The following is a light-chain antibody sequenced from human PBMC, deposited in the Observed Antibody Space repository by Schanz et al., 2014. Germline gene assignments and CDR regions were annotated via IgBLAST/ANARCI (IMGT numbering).Light chain of an antibody. CDR2: DAS. Sequence: DIQMTQSPSTLSASVGDRVTITCRASQSISTWLAWYQQKPGKAPKVLIYDASNLESGVPSRFSGSGSGTDFTLTISSLQPDDVATYYCQQYNSYSWTCGQGTRVEIK. CDR3: QQYNSYSWT. V-gene: IGKV1-5*01. J-gene: IGKJ1*01. CDR1: QSISTW.